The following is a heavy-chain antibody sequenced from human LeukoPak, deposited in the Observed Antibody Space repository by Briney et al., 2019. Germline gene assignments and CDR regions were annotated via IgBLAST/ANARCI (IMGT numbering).Heavy chain of an antibody. Sequence: PSETLSLTCTVSNYSISGSSYFWGWIRQSPGKGLEWIGSIYYTGSTYYNPSLKSRVTISVDTSRNQFSLKLNSVTAADTAVYYCARHWGPVVFGEFFSDAFDVWGQGTMVTVSS. J-gene: IGHJ3*01. CDR2: IYYTGST. V-gene: IGHV4-39*01. CDR1: NYSISGSSYF. D-gene: IGHD3-10*02. CDR3: ARHWGPVVFGEFFSDAFDV.